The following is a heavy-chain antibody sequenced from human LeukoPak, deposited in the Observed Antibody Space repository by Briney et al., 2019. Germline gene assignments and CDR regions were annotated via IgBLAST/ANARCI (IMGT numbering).Heavy chain of an antibody. CDR1: GYSISSGYY. CDR2: IYYSGST. V-gene: IGHV4-61*01. J-gene: IGHJ2*01. CDR3: ARDESSSSLGYFDL. D-gene: IGHD6-6*01. Sequence: SETLSLTCIVSGYSISSGYYWSWIRQPPGKGLEWIGYIYYSGSTNYNPSLKSRVTISVDTSKNQFSLKLSSVTAADTAVYYCARDESSSSLGYFDLWGRGTLVTVSS.